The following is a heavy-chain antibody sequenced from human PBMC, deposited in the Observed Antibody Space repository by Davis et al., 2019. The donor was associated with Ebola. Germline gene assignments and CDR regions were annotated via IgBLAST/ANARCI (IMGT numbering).Heavy chain of an antibody. Sequence: APSVTVSCKASGYTFTIYGISWVRQAPGQGLEWMGWINAYNVNTNFAQKHQGRVNKTTNTSTSTAYTELRSLRSDDTAVYYCARGQLELRPESHYYHGMDVWGQGTTVTVSS. CDR2: INAYNVNT. J-gene: IGHJ6*02. CDR3: ARGQLELRPESHYYHGMDV. D-gene: IGHD1-7*01. V-gene: IGHV1-18*04. CDR1: GYTFTIYG.